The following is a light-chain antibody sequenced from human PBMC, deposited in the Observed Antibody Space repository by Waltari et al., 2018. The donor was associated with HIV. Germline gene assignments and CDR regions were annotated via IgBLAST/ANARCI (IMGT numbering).Light chain of an antibody. CDR1: SSDVGGYNY. Sequence: QSALTQPASVSGSPGQSITISCTGTSSDVGGYNYVSWYQQHPGKAPKLMIYDVSNRPLGVSNRFSGSKSGNTASLTISGLQAEDEADYDCSSYTSSSTLGVGFGGGTKLTVL. J-gene: IGLJ2*01. CDR2: DVS. CDR3: SSYTSSSTLGVG. V-gene: IGLV2-14*01.